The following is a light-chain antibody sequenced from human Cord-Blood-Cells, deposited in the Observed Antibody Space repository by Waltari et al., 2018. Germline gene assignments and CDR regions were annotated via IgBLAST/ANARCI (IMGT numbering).Light chain of an antibody. V-gene: IGLV2-14*01. Sequence: QSALTQPASVSGSPGQSITISCTGTSSDVGGYNYVSWYQQHPGKAPKLMIYAVSNRPAGVCNRVSGSKSGNTASLTISALQAEDEADYYCSSYTSSSTLVVFGGGTKLTVL. CDR3: SSYTSSSTLVV. CDR2: AVS. J-gene: IGLJ2*01. CDR1: SSDVGGYNY.